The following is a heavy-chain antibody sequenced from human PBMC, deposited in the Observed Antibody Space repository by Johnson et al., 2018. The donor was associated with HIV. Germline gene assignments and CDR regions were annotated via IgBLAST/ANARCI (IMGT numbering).Heavy chain of an antibody. J-gene: IGHJ3*01. Sequence: VQLVESGGGLVQPGGSLRLSCAASGFSVSSNHMTWVRQAPGKGLEWVSVIYTGDSTYYADSVRGRFTVSRDNSKNTMYRQMNSLRAEDTALYYCARAPRWSQTFDLWGQGTMVTVSS. CDR1: GFSVSSNH. CDR2: IYTGDST. V-gene: IGHV3-66*01. D-gene: IGHD2-15*01. CDR3: ARAPRWSQTFDL.